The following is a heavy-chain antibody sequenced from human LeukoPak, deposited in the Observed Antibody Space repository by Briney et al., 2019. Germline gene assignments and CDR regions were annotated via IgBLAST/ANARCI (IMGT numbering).Heavy chain of an antibody. CDR1: GGSISSSSYY. Sequence: SETLSLTCTVSGGSISSSSYYWGWIRQPPGKGLEWIGSIYYSGSTYYNPSLKSRVTISVDTSKNQFSLKLSSVTAADTAAYYCARPSYYYDSSGSYYYMDVWGKGTTVTVSS. CDR2: IYYSGST. V-gene: IGHV4-39*01. J-gene: IGHJ6*03. CDR3: ARPSYYYDSSGSYYYMDV. D-gene: IGHD3-22*01.